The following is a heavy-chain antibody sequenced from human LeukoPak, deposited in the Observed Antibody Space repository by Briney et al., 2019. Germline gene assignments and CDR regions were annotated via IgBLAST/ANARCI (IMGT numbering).Heavy chain of an antibody. V-gene: IGHV3-13*01. CDR3: ARGGYFGSGPMDV. D-gene: IGHD3-10*01. J-gene: IGHJ6*02. CDR1: GFTFSSYD. Sequence: PGGSLRLSCAGSGFTFSSYDMPWVRQAAGKGLEWVAGIDTAGVTYYPGSVRGRFTISRENAKNSFFLQMNSLRAGDTAVYYCARGGYFGSGPMDVWGQGTTVTVSS. CDR2: IDTAGVT.